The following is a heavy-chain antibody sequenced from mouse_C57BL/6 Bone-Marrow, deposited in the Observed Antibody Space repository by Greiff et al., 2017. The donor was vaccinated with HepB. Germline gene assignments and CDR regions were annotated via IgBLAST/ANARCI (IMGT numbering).Heavy chain of an antibody. D-gene: IGHD1-1*01. V-gene: IGHV1-64*01. Sequence: QVQLQQSGAELVKPGASVKLSCKASGYTFTSYWMHWVKQRPGQGLEWIGMIHPNSGSTNYNEKFKSKATLTVDKSSSTAYMQLSSLTSEDSAVYYWAREGAASGYYYGSSYWYFDVWGTGTTVTVSS. CDR2: IHPNSGST. J-gene: IGHJ1*03. CDR3: AREGAASGYYYGSSYWYFDV. CDR1: GYTFTSYW.